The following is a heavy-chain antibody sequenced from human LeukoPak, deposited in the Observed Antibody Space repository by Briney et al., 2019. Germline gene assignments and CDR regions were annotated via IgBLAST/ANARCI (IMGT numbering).Heavy chain of an antibody. D-gene: IGHD6-19*01. J-gene: IGHJ3*02. CDR1: GYTFTNFG. V-gene: IGHV1-18*01. CDR2: ISAYNGNT. CDR3: PRPGGWAREDYKADAFDI. Sequence: GASVKVSFKASGYTFTNFGISWVRQGPGQGLEWMGWISAYNGNTNYAHKVQGRVTMTTDTSTSTAYMELWSLRSDDTAVYYCPRPGGWAREDYKADAFDIWGQGTMVTVSS.